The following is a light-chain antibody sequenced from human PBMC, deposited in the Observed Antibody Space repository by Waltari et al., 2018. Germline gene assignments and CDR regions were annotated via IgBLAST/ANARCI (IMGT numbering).Light chain of an antibody. CDR1: QSVGRY. Sequence: EIVLTQSPATLSLSPGDTATPSCRASQSVGRYLAWYQQKPGQPPRLLIYDASNRATGVPARFRGSGSGTDFTLTISSLEAEDFAVYYCQQRSSWTPHTFGQGARLEIK. J-gene: IGKJ2*01. V-gene: IGKV3-11*01. CDR3: QQRSSWTPHT. CDR2: DAS.